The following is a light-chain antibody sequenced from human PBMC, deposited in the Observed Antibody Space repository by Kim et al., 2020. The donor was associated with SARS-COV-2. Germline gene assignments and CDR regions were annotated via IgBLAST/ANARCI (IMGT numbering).Light chain of an antibody. CDR2: WAS. CDR3: QQYYSAPYT. Sequence: SATINCKYSQSVSYSSNNNNYLAWYQQKPGQPPRLLIYWASTRESGVPDRFSGSGSGTDFTLTISSLQAEDVAVYHCQQYYSAPYTFGQGTKLEI. CDR1: QSVSYSSNNNNY. V-gene: IGKV4-1*01. J-gene: IGKJ2*01.